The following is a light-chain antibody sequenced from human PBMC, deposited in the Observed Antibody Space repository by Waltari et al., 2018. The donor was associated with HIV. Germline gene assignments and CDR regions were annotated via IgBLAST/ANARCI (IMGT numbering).Light chain of an antibody. J-gene: IGLJ3*02. V-gene: IGLV2-14*03. CDR3: SSYTSNNTWV. CDR1: RGDIGDYHY. Sequence: QSALTQPASVSGSLGQSITISCTGTRGDIGDYHYVSWYQQPPGVVPKVLIFSVSNRPSVVACLFSGSKAGNAASLTLSGLQAEDEADYYCSSYTSNNTWVFGGGTKLTVL. CDR2: SVS.